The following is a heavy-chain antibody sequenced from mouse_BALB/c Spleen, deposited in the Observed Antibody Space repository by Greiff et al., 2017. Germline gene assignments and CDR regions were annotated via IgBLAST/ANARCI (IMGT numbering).Heavy chain of an antibody. Sequence: EVQLQQSGAELVRPGALVKLSCKASGFNIKDYYMHWVKQRPEQGLEWIGWIDPENGNTIYDPKFQGKASITADTSSNTAYLQLSSLTSEDTAVYYCARFGTRAMDYWGQGTSVTVAS. CDR1: GFNIKDYY. CDR3: ARFGTRAMDY. CDR2: IDPENGNT. J-gene: IGHJ4*01. D-gene: IGHD2-14*01. V-gene: IGHV14-1*02.